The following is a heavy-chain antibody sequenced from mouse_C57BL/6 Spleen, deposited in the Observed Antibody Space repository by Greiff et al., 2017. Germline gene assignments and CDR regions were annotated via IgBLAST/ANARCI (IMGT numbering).Heavy chain of an antibody. J-gene: IGHJ4*01. CDR2: ISGGGGNT. CDR1: GFTFSSYT. Sequence: EVKLVESGGGLVKPGGSLKLSCAASGFTFSSYTMSWVRQTPEKRLEWVATISGGGGNTYYPDSVKGRFTISRDNAKNTLYLQMSSLRSEDTALYYCARHESAMDYWCQGTSVTVSS. CDR3: ARHESAMDY. V-gene: IGHV5-9*01.